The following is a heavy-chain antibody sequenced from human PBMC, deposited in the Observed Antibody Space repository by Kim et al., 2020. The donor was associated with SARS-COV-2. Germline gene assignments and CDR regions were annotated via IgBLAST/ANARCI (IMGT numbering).Heavy chain of an antibody. CDR3: AGGGIAANFDY. Sequence: SETLSLTCTVSGGSISSYYWSWIRQPPGKGLEWIGYIYYSGSTNYNPSLKSRVTISVDTSKNQFSLKLSSVTAADTAVYYCAGGGIAANFDYWGQEILVTVSS. CDR2: IYYSGST. D-gene: IGHD6-13*01. J-gene: IGHJ4*02. V-gene: IGHV4-59*13. CDR1: GGSISSYY.